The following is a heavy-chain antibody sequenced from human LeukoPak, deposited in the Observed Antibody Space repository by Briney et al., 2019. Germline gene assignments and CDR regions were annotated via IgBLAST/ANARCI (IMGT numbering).Heavy chain of an antibody. V-gene: IGHV6-1*01. J-gene: IGHJ5*02. Sequence: SQTISLTCAISGDSVSSSTAAWNWIRQSPSRGLEWLGRTYYKSNWYSDYAVSMKGRITINPDTSKNQFSLQLNSVTPEDTAVYYCARDAAFGYGSGWFDPWGQGTLVTVSS. CDR1: GDSVSSSTAA. CDR2: TYYKSNWYS. D-gene: IGHD5-18*01. CDR3: ARDAAFGYGSGWFDP.